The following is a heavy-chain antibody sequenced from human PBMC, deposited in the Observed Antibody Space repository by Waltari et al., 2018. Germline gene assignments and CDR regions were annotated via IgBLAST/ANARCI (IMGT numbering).Heavy chain of an antibody. CDR2: IYHGGTT. CDR1: GYAINSGYY. V-gene: IGHV4-38-2*02. J-gene: IGHJ3*02. D-gene: IGHD3-22*01. CDR3: ARDRHYYEERYLGGRDSFDI. Sequence: QVQLQESGPGLVKPSETLSLTCGVTGYAINSGYYWGWIRQSPGRGLEWIGSIYHGGTTYFNPSLRSRVSMSMDTSSNEFSLKMTSVTAADSGVYYCARDRHYYEERYLGGRDSFDIWGQGTVVTVSS.